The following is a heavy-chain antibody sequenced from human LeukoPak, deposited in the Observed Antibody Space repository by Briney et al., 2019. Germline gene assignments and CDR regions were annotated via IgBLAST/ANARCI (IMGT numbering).Heavy chain of an antibody. CDR1: GGTFSSYA. Sequence: GASVEVSCKASGGTFSSYAISWVRQAPGQGLEWMGGIIPIFGTANYAQKLQGRVTMTTDTSTSTAYMELRSLRSDDTAVYYCARGGMTDFDYWGQGTLVTVSS. J-gene: IGHJ4*02. V-gene: IGHV1-69*05. CDR2: IIPIFGTA. CDR3: ARGGMTDFDY.